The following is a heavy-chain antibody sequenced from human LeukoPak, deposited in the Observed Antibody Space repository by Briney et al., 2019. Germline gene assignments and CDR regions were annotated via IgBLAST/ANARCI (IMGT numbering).Heavy chain of an antibody. CDR2: IGTASDT. V-gene: IGHV3-13*01. J-gene: IGHJ6*03. D-gene: IGHD1-1*01. Sequence: GGSLRLSCAASGFTFRSFDMHWVRQPTGQGLEWVTTIGTASDTYYPGSVEGRFTLSRDNAKNSLYLQMNSLTAGDTAVYYCARGPPRGKYYYMDVWGKGTTVTVSS. CDR3: ARGPPRGKYYYMDV. CDR1: GFTFRSFD.